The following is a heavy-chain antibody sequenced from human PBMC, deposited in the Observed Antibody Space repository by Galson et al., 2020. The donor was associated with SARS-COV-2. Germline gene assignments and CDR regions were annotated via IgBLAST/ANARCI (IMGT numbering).Heavy chain of an antibody. Sequence: GESLKISCAAYEFTLSNYWMSWVRQPPGKGLEWVSRPTNNGRTTHYADSVKGRFTVSRDDAKNTLYLQMDSLRAEATAVYYCIRDQPSFLDYWGQGILVTVPS. CDR1: EFTLSNYW. CDR2: PTNNGRTT. J-gene: IGHJ4*02. V-gene: IGHV3-74*01. D-gene: IGHD2-2*01. CDR3: IRDQPSFLDY.